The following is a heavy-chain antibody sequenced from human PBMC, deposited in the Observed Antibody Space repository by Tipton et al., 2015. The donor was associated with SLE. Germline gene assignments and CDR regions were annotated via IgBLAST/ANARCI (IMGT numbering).Heavy chain of an antibody. CDR2: IDHSGST. J-gene: IGHJ4*02. Sequence: TLSLTCAVYGGSISSRNWWSWIRQPPGKGLEWIGEIDHSGSTNYNPSLESRVTISIDKSRNQFSLKLNSVTAADTAVYYCARSIVEIPAFDSWGQGTLVTVSS. D-gene: IGHD2-2*01. CDR1: GGSISSRNW. CDR3: ARSIVEIPAFDS. V-gene: IGHV4-4*02.